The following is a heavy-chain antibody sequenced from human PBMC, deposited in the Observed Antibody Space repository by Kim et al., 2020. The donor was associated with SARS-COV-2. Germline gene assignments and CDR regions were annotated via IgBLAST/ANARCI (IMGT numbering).Heavy chain of an antibody. V-gene: IGHV3-74*01. D-gene: IGHD6-6*01. Sequence: ADSVKGRFTISRDNAKNTLYLQMNSLRAEDTAVYYCARGGCYSSSCWFDPWGQGTLVTVSS. CDR3: ARGGCYSSSCWFDP. J-gene: IGHJ5*02.